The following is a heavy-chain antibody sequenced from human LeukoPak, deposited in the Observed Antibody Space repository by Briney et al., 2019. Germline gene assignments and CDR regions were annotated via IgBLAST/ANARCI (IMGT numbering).Heavy chain of an antibody. Sequence: TSQTLSLTCTVSGGSISSGDYYWSWIRQPPGKGLEWIGYIYYSGSTYYNPSLKSRVTMSVDTSKNQFSLKLSSVTAADTAVYCCAREPNSIDPYYFDYWGQGTLVTVSS. CDR3: AREPNSIDPYYFDY. CDR2: IYYSGST. D-gene: IGHD4-11*01. CDR1: GGSISSGDYY. V-gene: IGHV4-30-4*01. J-gene: IGHJ4*02.